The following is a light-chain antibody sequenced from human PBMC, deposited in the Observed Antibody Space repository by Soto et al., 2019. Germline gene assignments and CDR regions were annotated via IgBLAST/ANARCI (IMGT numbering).Light chain of an antibody. J-gene: IGLJ1*01. CDR1: SSDVGSYNR. Sequence: QSVLTQPPSVSGSPGQSVAISCTGTSSDVGSYNRVSWYQQPPGTAPKVMIYEVSNRPSGVPDRFSGSKSGNTASLTISGLQAEDESDYYGSSYTRSNTDVFGTGTKVTVL. CDR3: SSYTRSNTDV. V-gene: IGLV2-18*02. CDR2: EVS.